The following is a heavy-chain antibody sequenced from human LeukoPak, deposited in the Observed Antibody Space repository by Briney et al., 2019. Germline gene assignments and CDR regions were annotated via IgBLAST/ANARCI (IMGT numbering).Heavy chain of an antibody. J-gene: IGHJ4*02. V-gene: IGHV7-4-1*02. CDR1: GYTFTSYA. CDR2: INTNTGNP. D-gene: IGHD3-22*01. Sequence: ASVKVSCKASGYTFTSYAMNWVRQAPGQGLEWMGWINTNTGNPTYAQGFTGRFVFSLDTSVSTAYLQISSLKAEGTAVYYCARFYDSSGYYPLFDYWGQGTLVTVSS. CDR3: ARFYDSSGYYPLFDY.